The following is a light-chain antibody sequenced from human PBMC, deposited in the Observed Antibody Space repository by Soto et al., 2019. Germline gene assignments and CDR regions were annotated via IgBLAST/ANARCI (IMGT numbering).Light chain of an antibody. CDR3: CSYAGSSTFPV. CDR1: SSDGGSYNL. Sequence: QSVLTQPASVSGSPGQSITISCTGTSSDGGSYNLVSWYQQHPGKAPKLMIYEGSKRPSGVSNRFSGSKSGNTASLTISGLQAEDEADYYCCSYAGSSTFPVFGGGTKLTVL. J-gene: IGLJ2*01. V-gene: IGLV2-23*03. CDR2: EGS.